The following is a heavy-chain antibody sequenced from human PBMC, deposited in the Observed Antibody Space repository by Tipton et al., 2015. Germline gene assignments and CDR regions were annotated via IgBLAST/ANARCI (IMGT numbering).Heavy chain of an antibody. V-gene: IGHV3-74*01. J-gene: IGHJ4*02. CDR2: IKSDGSSI. Sequence: SLRLSCAASGFIFSGYWMHWVRQAPGKGLVWVSRIKSDGSSISCADSVKGRFTISRDNAKNTLYLQMNSLRAEDTAVYFCGRGDYFDYWRQGTLVIVSS. CDR1: GFIFSGYW. CDR3: GRGDYFDY.